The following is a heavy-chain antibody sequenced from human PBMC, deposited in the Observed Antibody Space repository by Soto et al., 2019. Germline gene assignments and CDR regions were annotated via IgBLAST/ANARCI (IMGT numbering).Heavy chain of an antibody. J-gene: IGHJ6*02. CDR3: ARELAAAGTYYYYGMDV. CDR2: INPNSGGT. V-gene: IGHV1-2*02. D-gene: IGHD6-13*01. Sequence: ASVKVSCKASGYTFTGYYMHWVRQAPGQGLEWMGWINPNSGGTNYAQKFQGRVTMTRDTSISTAYMELSRLRSDDTAVYYCARELAAAGTYYYYGMDVWGQGTTVTAP. CDR1: GYTFTGYY.